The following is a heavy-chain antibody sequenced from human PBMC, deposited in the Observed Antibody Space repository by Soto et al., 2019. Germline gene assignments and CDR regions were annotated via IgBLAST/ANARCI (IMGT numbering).Heavy chain of an antibody. Sequence: SQTLSLTCAISGDSVSSNSAAWNWIRQSPSRGLEWLGRTYYRSRWYNDYAVSVRSRITVNPDTSKNQFSLQLTSVTPEDTAVYYCAGTTSHYWYYMDVWAKGPRSPSP. CDR3: AGTTSHYWYYMDV. D-gene: IGHD1-7*01. J-gene: IGHJ6*03. CDR1: GDSVSSNSAA. CDR2: TYYRSRWYN. V-gene: IGHV6-1*01.